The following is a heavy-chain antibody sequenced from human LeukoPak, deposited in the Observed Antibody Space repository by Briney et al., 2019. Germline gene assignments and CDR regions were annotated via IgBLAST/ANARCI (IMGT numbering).Heavy chain of an antibody. Sequence: SETLSLTCTVSGGSISSSSYYWGWIRQPPGKGLEWIGSIYYSGSTYYSSSLKSRVTISVDTSKNQFSLKLSSVTAADTAVYYCARVGDTSGYYYFLDYWGQGTLVTVSS. J-gene: IGHJ4*02. CDR3: ARVGDTSGYYYFLDY. D-gene: IGHD3-22*01. V-gene: IGHV4-39*07. CDR1: GGSISSSSYY. CDR2: IYYSGST.